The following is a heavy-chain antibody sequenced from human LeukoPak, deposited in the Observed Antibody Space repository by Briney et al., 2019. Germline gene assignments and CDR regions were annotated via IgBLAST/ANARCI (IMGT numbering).Heavy chain of an antibody. V-gene: IGHV1-18*01. J-gene: IGHJ6*02. CDR2: ISAYNGNT. CDR1: GYTFTSYG. Sequence: ASVKVSCKASGYTFTSYGISWVRQAPGQGLEWMGWISAYNGNTNYAQKLQGRVTMTTDTSTSTACMELRSLRSDDTAVYYCARRGLAAAGPYYYYGMDVWGQGTTVTVSS. D-gene: IGHD6-13*01. CDR3: ARRGLAAAGPYYYYGMDV.